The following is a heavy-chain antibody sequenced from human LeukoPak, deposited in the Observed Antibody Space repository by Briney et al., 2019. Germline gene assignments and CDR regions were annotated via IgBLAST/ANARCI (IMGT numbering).Heavy chain of an antibody. CDR2: INHSGST. Sequence: PSETLSLTCAVYGGSFSGYYWSWIRQPPGKGLEWIGEINHSGSTNYNPSLKSRVTISVDTSKNQFSLKLSSVTAADTAVYYCAREGGRSTPNTYYDYVWGSYRKKFNDAFDIWGQGTMVTVSS. D-gene: IGHD3-16*02. CDR1: GGSFSGYY. CDR3: AREGGRSTPNTYYDYVWGSYRKKFNDAFDI. V-gene: IGHV4-34*01. J-gene: IGHJ3*02.